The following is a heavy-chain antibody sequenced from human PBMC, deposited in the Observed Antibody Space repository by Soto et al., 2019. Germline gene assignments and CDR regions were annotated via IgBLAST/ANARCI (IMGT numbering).Heavy chain of an antibody. J-gene: IGHJ5*02. CDR1: GYTFAAYY. Sequence: ASVKVSCKTSGYTFAAYYIHWVRQAPGQGLEWMGFIFPNSGGSTTSAQQFEGRVTMTRDSSISTAYLELSGLTPDDTAVYYCARERGDSHWIDPWGQGTLVTVSS. CDR2: IFPNSGGST. V-gene: IGHV1-2*02. D-gene: IGHD2-21*01. CDR3: ARERGDSHWIDP.